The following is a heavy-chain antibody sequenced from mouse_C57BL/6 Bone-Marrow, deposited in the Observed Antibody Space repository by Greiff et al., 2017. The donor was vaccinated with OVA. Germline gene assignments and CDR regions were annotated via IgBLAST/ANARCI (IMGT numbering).Heavy chain of an antibody. CDR1: GFTFSSYG. D-gene: IGHD1-3*01. J-gene: IGHJ3*01. Sequence: EVKLQESGGDLVKPGGSLKLSCAASGFTFSSYGMSWVRQTPDKRLEWVATISSGGSYTYYPDSVKGRFTISRDNAKNTLYLQMSSLKSEDTAMYYCARGTKPPWFAYWGQGTLVTVSA. CDR2: ISSGGSYT. V-gene: IGHV5-6*01. CDR3: ARGTKPPWFAY.